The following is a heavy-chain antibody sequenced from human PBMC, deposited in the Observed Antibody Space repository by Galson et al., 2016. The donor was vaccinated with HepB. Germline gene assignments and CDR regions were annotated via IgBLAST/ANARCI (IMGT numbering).Heavy chain of an antibody. D-gene: IGHD4-17*01. CDR1: GFTFSDYY. V-gene: IGHV3-11*04. CDR2: ISHVVITI. J-gene: IGHJ4*02. CDR3: ARRAKSTVTFEY. Sequence: SLRLSCAASGFTFSDYYMTWIRQAPGKGLEWVSYISHVVITIYYADSVKGRFTISRDNAKSSLYLQMDSLRAEDTAVYYCARRAKSTVTFEYWGQGTLVTVSS.